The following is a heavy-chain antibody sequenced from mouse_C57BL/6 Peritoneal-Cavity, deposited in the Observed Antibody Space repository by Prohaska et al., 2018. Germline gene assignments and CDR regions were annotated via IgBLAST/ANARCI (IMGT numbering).Heavy chain of an antibody. CDR3: MRYGNYWYFDV. Sequence: EVQLLETGGGLVQPGGSRGLSCEGSGFTFSGFWMSWVRQTPGKTLEWIGYINADGSEINYAQSIKDRFTIFRDNDKSTLDLQMSNVRSEDTATYFCMRYGNYWYFDVWGTGTTVTVSS. J-gene: IGHJ1*03. D-gene: IGHD2-1*01. CDR1: GFTFSGFW. V-gene: IGHV11-2*01. CDR2: INADGSEI.